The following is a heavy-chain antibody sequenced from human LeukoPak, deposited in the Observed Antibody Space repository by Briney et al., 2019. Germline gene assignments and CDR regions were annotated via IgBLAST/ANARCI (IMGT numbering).Heavy chain of an antibody. Sequence: SVKVSCKASGGTFSSYAISWVRQAPGQGLEWMGGIIPIFGAANYAQKFQGRVTITADESTSTAYMGLSSLRSEDTAVYYCATYSSGGGWGQGTLVTVSS. CDR1: GGTFSSYA. J-gene: IGHJ4*02. CDR3: ATYSSGGG. V-gene: IGHV1-69*13. D-gene: IGHD6-19*01. CDR2: IIPIFGAA.